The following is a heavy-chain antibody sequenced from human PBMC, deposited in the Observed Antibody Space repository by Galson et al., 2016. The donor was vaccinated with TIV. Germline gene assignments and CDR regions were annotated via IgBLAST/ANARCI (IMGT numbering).Heavy chain of an antibody. Sequence: TLSLTCTVSGGSMTNDDYYWSWVRQSPGKGLEWIGYIHYSGSTDYNPSLKNRIAISADASKNQFSLNLNSVTAADSAVYYCARLVVVLVNVDSWGQGALVTVSA. D-gene: IGHD2-21*01. CDR2: IHYSGST. CDR1: GGSMTNDDYY. V-gene: IGHV4-30-4*08. J-gene: IGHJ4*02. CDR3: ARLVVVLVNVDS.